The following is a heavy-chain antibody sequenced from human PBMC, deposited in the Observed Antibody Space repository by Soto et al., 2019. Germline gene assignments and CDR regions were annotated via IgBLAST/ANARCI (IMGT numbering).Heavy chain of an antibody. CDR2: ISYDGSNK. CDR3: AKDINTIFGVVMNFDY. D-gene: IGHD3-3*01. CDR1: GFTFSSYG. J-gene: IGHJ4*02. V-gene: IGHV3-30*18. Sequence: QVQLVESGGGVVQPGRSLRLSCAASGFTFSSYGMHWVRQAPGKGLEWVAVISYDGSNKYYADSVKGRFTISRDNSKNTLYLQMNSLRAEDTAVYYCAKDINTIFGVVMNFDYWGQGTLVTVSS.